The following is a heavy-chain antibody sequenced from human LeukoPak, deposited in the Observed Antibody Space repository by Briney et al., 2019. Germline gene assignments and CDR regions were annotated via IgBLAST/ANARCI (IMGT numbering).Heavy chain of an antibody. CDR3: ARGLSSGWYSYFDY. Sequence: SETLSLTCAVYGGSFSGHYWSWIRQPPGKGLEWIGYIYYSGSTNYNPSLKSRVTISVDTSKNQFSLKLSSVTAADTAVYYCARGLSSGWYSYFDYWGQGTLVTVSS. CDR1: GGSFSGHY. CDR2: IYYSGST. D-gene: IGHD6-19*01. V-gene: IGHV4-59*11. J-gene: IGHJ4*02.